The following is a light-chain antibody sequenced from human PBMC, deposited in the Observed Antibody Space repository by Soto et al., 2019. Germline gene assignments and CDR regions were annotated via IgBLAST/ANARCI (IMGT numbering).Light chain of an antibody. V-gene: IGKV3-20*01. CDR2: GAS. J-gene: IGKJ5*01. CDR3: QQYSSSPRT. CDR1: QFVSSTY. Sequence: EVVLTQSPGTLSLSPGARATLSCRASQFVSSTYLAWYQQRPGQAPRLLIYGASARALGIPDRFSGSGSGTDFSLTISRLEPEDFAVYHCQQYSSSPRTFGQGTRLEIK.